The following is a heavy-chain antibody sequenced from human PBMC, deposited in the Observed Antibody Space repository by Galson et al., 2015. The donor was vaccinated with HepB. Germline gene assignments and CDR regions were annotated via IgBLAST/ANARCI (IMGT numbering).Heavy chain of an antibody. D-gene: IGHD6-13*01. CDR3: ARSTAAAAGASAPLDY. J-gene: IGHJ4*02. Sequence: SLRLSCAASGFTFSSYAMHWVRQAPGKGLEWVAVISYDGSNKYYADSVKGRFTISRDNSKNTLYLQMNSLRAEDTAVYYCARSTAAAAGASAPLDYWGQGTLVTVSS. CDR1: GFTFSSYA. CDR2: ISYDGSNK. V-gene: IGHV3-30-3*01.